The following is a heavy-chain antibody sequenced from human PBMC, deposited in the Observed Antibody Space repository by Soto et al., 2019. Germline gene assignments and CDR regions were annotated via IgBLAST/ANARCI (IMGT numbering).Heavy chain of an antibody. CDR1: GGTFSSYA. CDR2: IIPIFGTA. Sequence: ASVKVSCKASGGTFSSYAISWVRQAPGQGLEWMGGIIPIFGTANYAQKFQGRVTITADESTSTAYMELSSLRSEDTAVYYCARATPDFYGSGSYPDVRYGMDVWGQGTTVTVSS. D-gene: IGHD3-10*01. J-gene: IGHJ6*02. CDR3: ARATPDFYGSGSYPDVRYGMDV. V-gene: IGHV1-69*13.